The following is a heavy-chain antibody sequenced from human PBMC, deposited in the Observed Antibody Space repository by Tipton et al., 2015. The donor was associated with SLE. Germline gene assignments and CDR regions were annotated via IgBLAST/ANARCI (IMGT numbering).Heavy chain of an antibody. D-gene: IGHD2/OR15-2a*01. CDR3: AKGALSYAFDI. V-gene: IGHV3-23*01. Sequence: SLRLSCAAFGFTFTRSATSGARQISGKGLVWVSGIRGCGSSTYYADSVKSRFTISRDNSKNTLYLQMSSLRAEDTAVYYCAKGALSYAFDIWGQRTMVTVSS. CDR2: IRGCGSST. J-gene: IGHJ3*02. CDR1: GFTFTRSA.